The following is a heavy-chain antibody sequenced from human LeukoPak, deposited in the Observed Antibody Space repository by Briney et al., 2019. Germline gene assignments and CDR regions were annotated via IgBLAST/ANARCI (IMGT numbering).Heavy chain of an antibody. Sequence: ASVKVSCKVSGYTLTESSMHWVRQAPGKGLEWMGGFDPEDGETIYAQKFQGRVTMTEDTSTGTAYMELSSLRSEDTAVYYCATTPYYYDSSGSGYYWGQGTLVTVSS. CDR3: ATTPYYYDSSGSGYY. CDR1: GYTLTESS. CDR2: FDPEDGET. J-gene: IGHJ4*02. D-gene: IGHD3-22*01. V-gene: IGHV1-24*01.